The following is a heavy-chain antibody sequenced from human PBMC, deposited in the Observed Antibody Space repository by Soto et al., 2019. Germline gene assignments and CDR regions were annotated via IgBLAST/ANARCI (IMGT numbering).Heavy chain of an antibody. D-gene: IGHD3-22*01. CDR1: GFTFSSYW. J-gene: IGHJ4*02. CDR3: ARDVYYYDSSGYYPRDY. V-gene: IGHV3-7*03. CDR2: IKQDGSEK. Sequence: PGGSLRVSCAASGFTFSSYWMSWVRQAPGKGLEWVAHIKQDGSEKYYVDSVEGRFTISRDNAKNSLYLQMNSLRAEDTAVYYCARDVYYYDSSGYYPRDYWGQGSLVSVSS.